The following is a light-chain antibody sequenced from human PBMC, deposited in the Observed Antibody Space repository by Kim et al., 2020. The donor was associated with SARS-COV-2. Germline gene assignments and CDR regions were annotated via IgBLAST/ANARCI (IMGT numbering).Light chain of an antibody. CDR1: QSVSSN. CDR3: QQYNNWPPIT. J-gene: IGKJ5*01. Sequence: CPLERATLSCRASQSVSSNLVGYEQKPAQAARLLIYGASTRATGIPARFSGSGSGTEFTLTISSLQSEDFAVYYCQQYNNWPPITFGQGTRLEIK. CDR2: GAS. V-gene: IGKV3-15*01.